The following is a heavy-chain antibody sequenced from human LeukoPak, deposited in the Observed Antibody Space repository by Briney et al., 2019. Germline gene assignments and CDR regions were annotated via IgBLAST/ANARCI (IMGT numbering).Heavy chain of an antibody. Sequence: SETLSLTCTVSGGSIRSSSYYGGWIRQPPGKGLEWIGSVYYGGNTYYNPSLKSRITISVDTSKNQFSLKLTSVTAADTAVYYCARHDSSGPYNAFDIWGQGTMVTVSS. CDR3: ARHDSSGPYNAFDI. CDR2: VYYGGNT. J-gene: IGHJ3*02. D-gene: IGHD3-22*01. CDR1: GGSIRSSSYY. V-gene: IGHV4-39*01.